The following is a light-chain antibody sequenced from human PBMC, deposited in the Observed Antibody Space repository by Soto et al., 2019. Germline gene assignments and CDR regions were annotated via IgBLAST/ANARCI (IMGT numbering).Light chain of an antibody. CDR1: QTINTIY. J-gene: IGKJ1*01. V-gene: IGKV3D-20*02. Sequence: EIVLTQSPGTLSLSPGDRATLSCKASQTINTIYLAWYQQKPGQAPRFLIYRASSRANGIPGRFSGSGSGTDSTLTISRLEPEDFAVYYCQQRSNWPPWTFGQGTKVDIK. CDR3: QQRSNWPPWT. CDR2: RAS.